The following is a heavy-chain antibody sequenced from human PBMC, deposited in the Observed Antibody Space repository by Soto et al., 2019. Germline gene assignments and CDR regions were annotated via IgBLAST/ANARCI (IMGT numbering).Heavy chain of an antibody. D-gene: IGHD1-1*01. Sequence: PGGSLRLSCAASGFTFSSYAMSWVRQAPGKGLEWVSSISGSGGGTSYADSVKGRFTFSRDNSKNTLYLQMNSLRAEDTAVYYCAKFGMATTKRSPPYYIDYWGQGALVTVSS. CDR1: GFTFSSYA. CDR2: ISGSGGGT. V-gene: IGHV3-23*01. CDR3: AKFGMATTKRSPPYYIDY. J-gene: IGHJ4*02.